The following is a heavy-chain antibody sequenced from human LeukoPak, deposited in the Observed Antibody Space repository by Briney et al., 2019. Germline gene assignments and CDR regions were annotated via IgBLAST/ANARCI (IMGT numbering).Heavy chain of an antibody. CDR1: GFTFSSYW. D-gene: IGHD3-16*01. Sequence: GGSLRLSCAASGFTFSSYWMNWARQAPGKGLEWVANINHNGNVNYYVDSVKGRFTISRDNAKNSLYLQMSNLRAEDTAVYFCARGGGLDVWGQGATVTVSS. CDR2: INHNGNVN. J-gene: IGHJ6*02. V-gene: IGHV3-7*03. CDR3: ARGGGLDV.